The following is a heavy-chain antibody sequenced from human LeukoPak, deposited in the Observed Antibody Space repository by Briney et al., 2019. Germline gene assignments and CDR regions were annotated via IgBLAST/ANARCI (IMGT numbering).Heavy chain of an antibody. V-gene: IGHV3-49*03. Sequence: SSGDYYWSWIRQAPGKGLEWVGFIRSKAYGGTTEYAASVKGRFTISRDDSKSIAYLQMNSLKTEDTAVYYCTRWAYCSSTSCYSAFDIWGQGTMVTVSS. D-gene: IGHD2-2*01. J-gene: IGHJ3*02. CDR1: SSGDYY. CDR2: IRSKAYGGTT. CDR3: TRWAYCSSTSCYSAFDI.